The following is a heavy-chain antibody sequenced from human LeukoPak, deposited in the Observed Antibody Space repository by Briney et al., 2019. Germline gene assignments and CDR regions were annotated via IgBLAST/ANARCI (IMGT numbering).Heavy chain of an antibody. Sequence: PSETLSLTCAVSGGSISSSNWWSWVRPPPGKGLEWIGEIYHSGSTNYNPSLKSRVTISVDKSKNQFSLKLSSVTAADTAVYYCARRVITFGGVIVRDAFDIWGQGTMVTVSS. D-gene: IGHD3-16*02. CDR1: GGSISSSNW. V-gene: IGHV4-4*02. CDR2: IYHSGST. CDR3: ARRVITFGGVIVRDAFDI. J-gene: IGHJ3*02.